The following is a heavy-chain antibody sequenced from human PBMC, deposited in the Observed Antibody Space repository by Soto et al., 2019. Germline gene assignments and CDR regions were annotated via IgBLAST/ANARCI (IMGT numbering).Heavy chain of an antibody. CDR3: ARERVIAAVGFDP. CDR2: IYSGGST. Sequence: EVQLVESGGGLVQPGGSLRLSCAASGFTVSSNYMSWVRQAPGKGLEWVSVIYSGGSTYYADSVKGRFTISRDNSKNTLYLQMNSLRAEDTAVYYCARERVIAAVGFDPWGQGTLVTVSS. J-gene: IGHJ5*02. V-gene: IGHV3-66*01. D-gene: IGHD6-13*01. CDR1: GFTVSSNY.